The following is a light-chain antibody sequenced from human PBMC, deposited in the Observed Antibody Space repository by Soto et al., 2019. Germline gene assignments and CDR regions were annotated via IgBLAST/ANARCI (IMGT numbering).Light chain of an antibody. CDR2: DAS. J-gene: IGKJ2*01. CDR1: QDISNY. Sequence: DIQMTQSPYSLSASVGDRVTITCQASQDISNYLNWYQQKPGKAPKLLIYDASNLETGVPSRFSGSGSGTDVTFTISSLQPEDIATYYCQQYDNLPYTFGQGTKLEIK. V-gene: IGKV1-33*01. CDR3: QQYDNLPYT.